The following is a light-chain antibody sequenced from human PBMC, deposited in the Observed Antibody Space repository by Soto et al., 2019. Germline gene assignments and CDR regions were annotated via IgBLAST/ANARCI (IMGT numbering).Light chain of an antibody. Sequence: QSVLTQPPSASGTPGQRVTISCSGSNSNIGINTVNWYQQLPGTAPKVVIYSNNHRPSGVPDRFSGSKSGNSASLAISGLQSEDEADYYCAAWDDSLNVWVFGGGTKLTVL. CDR3: AAWDDSLNVWV. CDR1: NSNIGINT. J-gene: IGLJ3*02. V-gene: IGLV1-44*01. CDR2: SNN.